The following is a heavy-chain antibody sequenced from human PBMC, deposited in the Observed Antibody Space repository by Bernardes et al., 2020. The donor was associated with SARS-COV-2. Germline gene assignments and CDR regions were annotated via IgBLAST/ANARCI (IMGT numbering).Heavy chain of an antibody. CDR1: GFNFISYS. V-gene: IGHV3-48*02. Sequence: GGSLRLSCAASGFNFISYSMDWVRQAPGKGLEWLSYITSTSSTIHYADSVKGRFTISRDNAKNSLYLQMNSLRDEDAAVYYCARGAVGARGMDVWGQGTTGTDSS. J-gene: IGHJ6*02. CDR2: ITSTSSTI. CDR3: ARGAVGARGMDV.